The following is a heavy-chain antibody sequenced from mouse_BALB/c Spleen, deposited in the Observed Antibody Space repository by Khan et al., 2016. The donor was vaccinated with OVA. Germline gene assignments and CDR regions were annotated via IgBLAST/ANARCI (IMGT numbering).Heavy chain of an antibody. D-gene: IGHD2-12*01. V-gene: IGHV1-5*01. CDR3: TRGGYSSFAY. Sequence: VQLQQSGTVLARPGASVKMSCKASGYIFTSYLIHWVKQRPGQGLEWIGDIYPGNNDTTYNQKFKDKAKLTATTSASTAYMELSSLTNEDSAVYYCTRGGYSSFAYWGQGTLVTVSA. CDR1: GYIFTSYL. CDR2: IYPGNNDT. J-gene: IGHJ3*01.